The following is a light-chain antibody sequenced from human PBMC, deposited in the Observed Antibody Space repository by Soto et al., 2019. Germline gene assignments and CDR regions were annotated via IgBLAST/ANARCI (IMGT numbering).Light chain of an antibody. Sequence: EIVLTQSPATLSLSPGERATLSCRASQSVSSYLAWYQQKPGQAPRLLIYDASNRATGIPARFRGSGSGTDFTLTISSLGPEDFAVYYCQQRSNWLTFGGGTKVEVK. J-gene: IGKJ4*01. CDR1: QSVSSY. V-gene: IGKV3-11*01. CDR2: DAS. CDR3: QQRSNWLT.